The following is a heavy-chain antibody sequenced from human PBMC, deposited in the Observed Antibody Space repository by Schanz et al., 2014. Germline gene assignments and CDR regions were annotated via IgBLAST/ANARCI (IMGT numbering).Heavy chain of an antibody. CDR1: GFTLSNYA. Sequence: EMQLLESGGGLAQPGGSLRLSCAASGFTLSNYAMSWVRQAPGKGLEWVSAISGGGGTTYYTDSVKGRFTISRDNSKSTLYLQMNSLRAEDTAVYYCARIGGSVFDYWAQGTLVTVSS. D-gene: IGHD3-10*01. CDR2: ISGGGGTT. J-gene: IGHJ4*02. CDR3: ARIGGSVFDY. V-gene: IGHV3-23*01.